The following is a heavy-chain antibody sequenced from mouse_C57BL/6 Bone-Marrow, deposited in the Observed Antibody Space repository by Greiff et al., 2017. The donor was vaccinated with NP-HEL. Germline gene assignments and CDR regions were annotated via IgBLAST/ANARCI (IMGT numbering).Heavy chain of an antibody. V-gene: IGHV1-26*01. D-gene: IGHD3-1*01. CDR1: GYTFTDYY. CDR3: ARRGLFYFDY. J-gene: IGHJ2*01. Sequence: EVKLMESGPELVKPGASVKISCKASGYTFTDYYMNWVKQSHGKSLEWIGDINPNNGGTSYNQKFKGKATLTVDKSSSTAYMELRSLTSEDSAVYYCARRGLFYFDYWGQGTTLTVSS. CDR2: INPNNGGT.